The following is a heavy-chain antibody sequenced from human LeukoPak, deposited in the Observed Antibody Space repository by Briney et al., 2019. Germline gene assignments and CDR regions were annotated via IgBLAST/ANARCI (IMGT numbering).Heavy chain of an antibody. CDR2: IWYDGSNK. V-gene: IGHV3-33*01. D-gene: IGHD3-22*01. J-gene: IGHJ4*02. Sequence: GGSLRLSCAASGFTFSSYGMHWVRQAPGKGLEWVAVIWYDGSNKYYADSVKGRFTISRDNSKNTLYLQMNSLRAGDTAVYYCARDSDSSGSDYWGQGTLVTVSS. CDR1: GFTFSSYG. CDR3: ARDSDSSGSDY.